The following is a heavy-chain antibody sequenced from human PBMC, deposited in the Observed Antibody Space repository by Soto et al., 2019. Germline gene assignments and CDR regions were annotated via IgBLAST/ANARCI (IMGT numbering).Heavy chain of an antibody. CDR3: ARASSTSPNWFDP. Sequence: PSETLSLTCTVSGGSISSGGYYWSWIRQHPGKGLEWIGYIYYSGSTYYNPSLKSRVTISVDTSKNQFSLKLSSVTAADTAVYYCARASSTSPNWFDPWGRGTLVTVSS. V-gene: IGHV4-31*02. CDR1: GGSISSGGYY. CDR2: IYYSGST. D-gene: IGHD2-2*01. J-gene: IGHJ5*02.